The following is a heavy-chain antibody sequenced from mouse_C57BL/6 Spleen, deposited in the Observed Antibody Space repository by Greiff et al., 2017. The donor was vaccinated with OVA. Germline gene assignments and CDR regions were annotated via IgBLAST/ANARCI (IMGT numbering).Heavy chain of an antibody. CDR1: GYTFTDYY. Sequence: VQLKQSGPELVKPGASVKISCKASGYTFTDYYMNWVKQSHGKSLEWIGDINPNNGGTSYNQKFKGKATLTVDKSSSTAYMELRSLTSEDSAVYYCARDYYYGSSHYWYFDVWGTGTTVTVSS. CDR3: ARDYYYGSSHYWYFDV. CDR2: INPNNGGT. J-gene: IGHJ1*03. V-gene: IGHV1-26*01. D-gene: IGHD1-1*01.